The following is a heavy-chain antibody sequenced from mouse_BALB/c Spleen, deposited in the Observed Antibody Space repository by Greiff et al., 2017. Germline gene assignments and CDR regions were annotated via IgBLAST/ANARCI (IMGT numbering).Heavy chain of an antibody. CDR3: ARVPDYAMDY. V-gene: IGHV1S81*02. CDR1: GYTFTSYW. CDR2: INPSNGRT. Sequence: QVQLQQPGAELVKPGASVKLSCKASGYTFTSYWMHWVKQRPGQGLEWIGEINPSNGRTNYNEKFKSKATLTVDKSSSTAYMQLSSLTSEDSAVYYCARVPDYAMDYWGQGTSVTVSS. J-gene: IGHJ4*01.